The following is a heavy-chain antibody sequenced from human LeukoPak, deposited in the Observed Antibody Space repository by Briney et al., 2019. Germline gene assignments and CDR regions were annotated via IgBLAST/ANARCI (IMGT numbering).Heavy chain of an antibody. CDR2: ISGSADKT. D-gene: IGHD6-6*01. J-gene: IGHJ4*02. CDR1: GFTFSSLA. Sequence: PGGSLRLSCAASGFTFSSLAMTWVRQAPGKGLEWVSTISGSADKTYYTDSVKGRFTISRDNSKTTLYLQMNSLRADDTAIYYCVRGGGSAARPRVAGDWGQGTLVTVSS. V-gene: IGHV3-23*01. CDR3: VRGGGSAARPRVAGD.